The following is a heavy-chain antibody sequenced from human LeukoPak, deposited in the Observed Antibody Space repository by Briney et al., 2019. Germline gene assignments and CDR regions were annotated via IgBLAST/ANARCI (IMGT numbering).Heavy chain of an antibody. D-gene: IGHD3-9*01. Sequence: ASVKVSCKASGYTLTGYYMHWVRQAPGQGLEWMGWINPNSGGTNYAQKFQGRVTMTRDTSISTAYMELSRLRSDDTAVYYCARDAYDILTGYYKAPYYFDYWGQGTLVTVSS. J-gene: IGHJ4*02. V-gene: IGHV1-2*02. CDR3: ARDAYDILTGYYKAPYYFDY. CDR1: GYTLTGYY. CDR2: INPNSGGT.